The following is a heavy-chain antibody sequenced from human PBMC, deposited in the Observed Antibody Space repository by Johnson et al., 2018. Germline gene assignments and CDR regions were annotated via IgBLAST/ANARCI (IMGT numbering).Heavy chain of an antibody. CDR3: VCGYSVYDVRYGMDV. V-gene: IGHV3-33*03. CDR1: GLKFTNYG. J-gene: IGHJ6*02. D-gene: IGHD5/OR15-5a*01. CDR2: IWYDGSKK. Sequence: QVQLQESGGSVVQPGRSLRLSCAVSGLKFTNYGMHWFRQAPGKGLEWVAVIWYDGSKKYYGDSLKGHFTISRDNSKNWVYLEMNSRRVENTAVYYCVCGYSVYDVRYGMDVWGQGTTVIVSS.